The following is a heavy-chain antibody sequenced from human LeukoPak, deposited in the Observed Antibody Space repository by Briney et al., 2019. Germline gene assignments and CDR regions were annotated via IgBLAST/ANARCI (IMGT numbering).Heavy chain of an antibody. V-gene: IGHV1-18*01. CDR1: GYTFTSYG. CDR2: ISAYNGNT. Sequence: ASVKVSCKASGYTFTSYGISWVRQAPGQGLEWMGWISAYNGNTNYAQKLQGRVTMTTDTSTSTAYMELRSLRSDDTAVYYCAVNYYDSSGYYKSGGYYFDYWGQGTLVTVSS. CDR3: AVNYYDSSGYYKSGGYYFDY. D-gene: IGHD3-22*01. J-gene: IGHJ4*02.